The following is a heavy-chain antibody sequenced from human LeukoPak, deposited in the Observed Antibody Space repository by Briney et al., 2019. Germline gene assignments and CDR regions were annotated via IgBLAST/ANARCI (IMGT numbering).Heavy chain of an antibody. CDR2: ISYDGSKK. J-gene: IGHJ2*01. V-gene: IGHV3-30*18. D-gene: IGHD1-7*01. Sequence: GGSLRLSCAASGLTFSTYGIHWVRQAPGKGLEWVATISYDGSKKYYADSVKGRFAISRDNSKNALYMQMNSLRAEDTAVFYCAKGRGNWNYPQADWYFDLWGRGTLVTVSS. CDR1: GLTFSTYG. CDR3: AKGRGNWNYPQADWYFDL.